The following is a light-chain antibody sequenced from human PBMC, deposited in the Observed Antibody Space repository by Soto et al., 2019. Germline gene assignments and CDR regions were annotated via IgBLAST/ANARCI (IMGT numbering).Light chain of an antibody. J-gene: IGKJ1*01. V-gene: IGKV3-20*01. CDR1: QSVRNSL. CDR2: DAS. CDR3: HQYDSIVQT. Sequence: EIVLTQSPGTLSLSPGERATLCCRTSQSVRNSLLAWYQQKPGQPPRLLIYDASTRATATPERFSGSGSGTDFTLTISRLEPEDFAVYYCHQYDSIVQTFGQGTKVDIK.